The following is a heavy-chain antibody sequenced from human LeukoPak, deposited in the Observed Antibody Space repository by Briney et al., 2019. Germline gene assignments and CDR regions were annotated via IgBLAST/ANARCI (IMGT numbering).Heavy chain of an antibody. CDR2: IRSKAYGGTT. CDR1: GFTFGDYA. D-gene: IGHD1-1*01. Sequence: GGSLRLSCTASGFTFGDYAMSWVRQAPGKGLEWVGFIRSKAYGGTTEYAASVKGRFTISRDDSKSIAYLQMNSLKTEDTAVYYCTRETGEVDYWGQGTLVTVSS. J-gene: IGHJ4*02. V-gene: IGHV3-49*04. CDR3: TRETGEVDY.